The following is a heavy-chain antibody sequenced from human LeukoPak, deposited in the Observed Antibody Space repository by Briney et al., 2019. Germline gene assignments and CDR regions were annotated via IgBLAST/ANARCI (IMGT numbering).Heavy chain of an antibody. V-gene: IGHV3-7*01. CDR1: GFTFSSYW. CDR3: ARAGRRGYSDY. D-gene: IGHD5-12*01. CDR2: IKQDGSEK. J-gene: IGHJ4*02. Sequence: GGSLRLSCAASGFTFSSYWMSWVRQAPGKGLEWVANIKQDGSEKYYVDSVKGRFTISRDNAKNSLYLQMNSLRAEDTAMYYCARAGRRGYSDYWGQGTLVTVSS.